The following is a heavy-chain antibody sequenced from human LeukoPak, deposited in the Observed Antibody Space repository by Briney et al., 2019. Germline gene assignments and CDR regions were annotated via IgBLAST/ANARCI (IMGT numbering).Heavy chain of an antibody. D-gene: IGHD3-10*01. V-gene: IGHV1-8*01. CDR2: MNPNSGNT. Sequence: ASVKVSCKASGYTFTSYDINWVRQATGQGLEWMGWMNPNSGNTGYPQKFQGRVTMTRNTSISTAYIELSSLRSEDTAVYYCARGKASVLHRHGLAVNWGQGTLVTVSS. J-gene: IGHJ4*02. CDR1: GYTFTSYD. CDR3: ARGKASVLHRHGLAVN.